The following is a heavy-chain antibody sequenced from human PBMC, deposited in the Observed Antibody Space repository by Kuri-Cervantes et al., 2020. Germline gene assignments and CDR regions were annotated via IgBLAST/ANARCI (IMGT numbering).Heavy chain of an antibody. CDR3: ARVTSGAFDI. CDR1: GFTVSSNY. Sequence: GESLKISCAASGFTVSSNYMSWVRQAPGKGLEWVANIKHDGSEKYYLDSVKCRFTISRDNAKNSLYLQMNSLRAEDTAVYYCARVTSGAFDIWGQGTMVTVSS. CDR2: IKHDGSEK. V-gene: IGHV3-7*01. J-gene: IGHJ3*02.